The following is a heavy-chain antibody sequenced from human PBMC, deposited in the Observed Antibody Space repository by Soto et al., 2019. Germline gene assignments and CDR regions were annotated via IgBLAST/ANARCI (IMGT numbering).Heavy chain of an antibody. CDR1: GFTFSSYS. CDR2: ISSSSSYI. J-gene: IGHJ2*01. CDR3: ARGPVPSDWYFDL. D-gene: IGHD2-2*01. V-gene: IGHV3-21*01. Sequence: EVQLVESGGGLVKPGGSLRLSCAASGFTFSSYSMNWVRQAPGKGLEWVSSISSSSSYIYYADSVKGRFTISRDNAKDSLYLQMNSLRAEDTAVYYCARGPVPSDWYFDLWGRGTLVTVSS.